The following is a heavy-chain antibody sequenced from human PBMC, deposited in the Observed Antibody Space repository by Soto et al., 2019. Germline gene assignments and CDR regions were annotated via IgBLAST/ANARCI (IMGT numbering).Heavy chain of an antibody. CDR3: ARDPVAATDWNDGHWFDP. CDR1: GFTFSSYG. D-gene: IGHD1-1*01. V-gene: IGHV3-33*01. CDR2: IWYDGSNK. J-gene: IGHJ5*02. Sequence: GGSLRLSCAASGFTFSSYGMHWVRQAPGKGLEWVAVIWYDGSNKYYADSVKGRFTISRDNSKNTLYLQMNSLRAEDTAVYYCARDPVAATDWNDGHWFDPWGQGTLVTVSS.